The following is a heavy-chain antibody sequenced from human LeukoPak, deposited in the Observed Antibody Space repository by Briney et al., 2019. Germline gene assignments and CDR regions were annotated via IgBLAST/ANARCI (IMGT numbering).Heavy chain of an antibody. J-gene: IGHJ6*03. CDR2: IKQDGSEK. CDR3: ARPPPGYSSSWYNYYYYMDV. Sequence: GGSLRLSCAASGFTFSSYWMSWVRQAPGKGLEWVVNIKQDGSEKNYVDSGKGRFTISRDNAKNSLYLQMNRLRAEDTAVYYCARPPPGYSSSWYNYYYYMDVWGKGTTVTVSS. D-gene: IGHD6-13*01. V-gene: IGHV3-7*01. CDR1: GFTFSSYW.